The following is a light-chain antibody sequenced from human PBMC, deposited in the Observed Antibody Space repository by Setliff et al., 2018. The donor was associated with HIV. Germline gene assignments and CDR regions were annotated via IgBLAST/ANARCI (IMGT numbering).Light chain of an antibody. Sequence: QSALTQPPSASGSPGQSVAISCTGTSSDIGSHNHVSWYQQYPGKAPKLMIYELSQRPSGVPDRFSGSKSGNTASLTVSGLQAEDEADYYCASYAGDGVHDIDVFGTGTKVTVL. V-gene: IGLV2-8*01. CDR1: SSDIGSHNH. CDR2: ELS. CDR3: ASYAGDGVHDIDV. J-gene: IGLJ1*01.